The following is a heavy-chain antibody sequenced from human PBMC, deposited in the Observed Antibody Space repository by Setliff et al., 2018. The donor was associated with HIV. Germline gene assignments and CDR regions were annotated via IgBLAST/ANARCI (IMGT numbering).Heavy chain of an antibody. Sequence: SETLSLTCSVSGGSINSYHWTWIRQPAGKGLEWVGRFYTSESESSNYNPSLKSRVTMSVDTSKNQFSLRLSSVTAADTAMYYCVRDDYGYNGKGFDYWGPGTLVTVSS. J-gene: IGHJ4*02. D-gene: IGHD4-17*01. V-gene: IGHV4-4*07. CDR2: FYTSESESS. CDR1: GGSINSYH. CDR3: VRDDYGYNGKGFDY.